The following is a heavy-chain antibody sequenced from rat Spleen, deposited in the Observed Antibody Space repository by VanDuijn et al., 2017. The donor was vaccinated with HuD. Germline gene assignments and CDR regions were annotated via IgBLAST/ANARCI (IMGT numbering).Heavy chain of an antibody. Sequence: EVQLVESGGGVVQPGRSLKLSCAASGFTFSNYGMAWVRQTPTKGLEWVASISNGGGNTYYRDSVKGRFTVSRDNTKNTLYLQMYSLRSEDTATYYCTRLWDYWGQGVMVTVSS. CDR1: GFTFSNYG. CDR2: ISNGGGNT. J-gene: IGHJ2*01. CDR3: TRLWDY. V-gene: IGHV5S13*01.